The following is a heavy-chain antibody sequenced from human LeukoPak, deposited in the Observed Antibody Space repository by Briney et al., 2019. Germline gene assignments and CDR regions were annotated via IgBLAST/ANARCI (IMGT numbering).Heavy chain of an antibody. V-gene: IGHV3-30*04. D-gene: IGHD6-19*01. Sequence: GRSLRLSCAASGFTFSSYAMHWVRQAPGKGLEWVAVISYDGSNKYYADSVKGRLTISRDNSKNTLYLQMNSLRAEDTAVYYCARVPYSSGWYYFDYWGQGTLVTVSS. J-gene: IGHJ4*02. CDR1: GFTFSSYA. CDR2: ISYDGSNK. CDR3: ARVPYSSGWYYFDY.